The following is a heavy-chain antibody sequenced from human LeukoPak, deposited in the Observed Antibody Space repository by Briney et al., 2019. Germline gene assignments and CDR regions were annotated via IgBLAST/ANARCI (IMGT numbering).Heavy chain of an antibody. CDR1: GYTFTDYF. CDR3: ARFSGSSKFDY. D-gene: IGHD1-26*01. CDR2: INANNGGT. Sequence: ASVKVSCKASGYTFTDYFMHWVRQAPGQGLEWMGWINANNGGTNYAQKFQGRVTMTRDTSISTAYMELSSLRSDDTAVYYCARFSGSSKFDYWGQGTLSPSPQ. J-gene: IGHJ4*02. V-gene: IGHV1-2*02.